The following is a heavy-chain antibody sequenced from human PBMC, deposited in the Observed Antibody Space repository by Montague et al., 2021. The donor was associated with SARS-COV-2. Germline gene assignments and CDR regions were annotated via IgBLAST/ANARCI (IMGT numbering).Heavy chain of an antibody. V-gene: IGHV3-74*01. CDR3: VRAFSNSFKWFDP. Sequence: SLRLSCAASGFTFSAYWMHWVRQAPGQGLEWVARIRVDGTTTNYADSVKGRFTISRDNAQDTVYLHMTTLTAEDTAVYYCVRAFSNSFKWFDPWGQGTLVTVSS. J-gene: IGHJ5*02. CDR1: GFTFSAYW. D-gene: IGHD6-13*01. CDR2: IRVDGTTT.